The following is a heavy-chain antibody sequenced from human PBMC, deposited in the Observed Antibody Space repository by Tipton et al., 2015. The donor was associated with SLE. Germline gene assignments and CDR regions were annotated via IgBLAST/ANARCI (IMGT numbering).Heavy chain of an antibody. J-gene: IGHJ4*02. Sequence: SLRLSCAASGFTFSDYYMSWIRQAPGKGLEWVSYITSSGSYTNYADSVKGRFTISRDNSMNTLYLQMNSLRPEDTAVYYCAKDRQLWLGDYVDYWGQGTLVTVSS. CDR1: GFTFSDYY. CDR3: AKDRQLWLGDYVDY. CDR2: ITSSGSYT. V-gene: IGHV3-11*06. D-gene: IGHD5-18*01.